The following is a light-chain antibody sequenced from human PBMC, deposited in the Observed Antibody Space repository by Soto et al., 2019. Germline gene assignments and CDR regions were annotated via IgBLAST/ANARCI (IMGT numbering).Light chain of an antibody. CDR3: MQALQTRT. Sequence: DIVMTQSPLSLPVTRGEPASISCRSSQSLLHSNGYNYLDWYLQKPGQSPQLLIYLGSNRASGVPDRFRGSGSGTDFTLKISRVEAEDVGVYYCMQALQTRTFGQGTKVEIK. V-gene: IGKV2-28*01. CDR1: QSLLHSNGYNY. CDR2: LGS. J-gene: IGKJ1*01.